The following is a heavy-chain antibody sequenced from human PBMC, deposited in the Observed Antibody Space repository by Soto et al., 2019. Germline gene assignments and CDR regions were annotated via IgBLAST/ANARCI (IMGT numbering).Heavy chain of an antibody. Sequence: GGSLRLSCAASGFTFSSYSMNWVRQAPGKGLEWVSSISSSSSYIYYADSVKGRFTISRDNAKNSLYLQMNSLRAEDTAVYYYWRPPRFTVGEQYFQHWGQGTLVTVSS. D-gene: IGHD3-16*01. CDR1: GFTFSSYS. CDR3: WRPPRFTVGEQYFQH. CDR2: ISSSSSYI. J-gene: IGHJ1*01. V-gene: IGHV3-21*01.